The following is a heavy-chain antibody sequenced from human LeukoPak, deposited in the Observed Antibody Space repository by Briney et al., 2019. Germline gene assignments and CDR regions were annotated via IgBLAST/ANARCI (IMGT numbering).Heavy chain of an antibody. V-gene: IGHV3-7*01. CDR2: IKEDGSEK. CDR1: GFMFSAYE. CDR3: AKGSKEVLFTRDHYMDV. D-gene: IGHD3-3*01. Sequence: GGSLRLSCAASGFMFSAYEMSWVRQAPGKGLEWVADIKEDGSEKSYVDSVKGRFTISRDNSKNTLYLQMNSLRAEDTAVYYCAKGSKEVLFTRDHYMDVWGRGALVTVSS. J-gene: IGHJ4*02.